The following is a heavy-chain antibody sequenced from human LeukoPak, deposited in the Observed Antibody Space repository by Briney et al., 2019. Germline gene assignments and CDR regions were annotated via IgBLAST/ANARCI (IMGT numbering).Heavy chain of an antibody. V-gene: IGHV1-2*02. J-gene: IGHJ4*02. CDR2: INPNSGGT. Sequence: ASVKVSCKASGYTFTGYYMHWVRQAPGQGLEWMGWINPNSGGTNYAQKFQGRVTMTRDTSISTAYMELSRLRSDDTAVYYCARVGTAMAEGFDYWGQGTLVTVSS. D-gene: IGHD5-18*01. CDR1: GYTFTGYY. CDR3: ARVGTAMAEGFDY.